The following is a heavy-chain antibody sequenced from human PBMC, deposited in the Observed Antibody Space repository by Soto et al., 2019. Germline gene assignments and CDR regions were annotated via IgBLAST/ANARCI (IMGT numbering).Heavy chain of an antibody. V-gene: IGHV1-46*02. D-gene: IGHD1-1*01. CDR2: IHPSGGGS. CDR1: GYPFNTYY. CDR3: AAGGTKWLQSPFDY. Sequence: ASVKVSCKSSGYPFNTYYLHWVRQAPGQGLEWMGMIHPSGGGSTYAQKFLGRVTMTMDTSSDTAYMELSSLRPEDTAVYYCAAGGTKWLQSPFDYWGQGTLVTVSS. J-gene: IGHJ4*02.